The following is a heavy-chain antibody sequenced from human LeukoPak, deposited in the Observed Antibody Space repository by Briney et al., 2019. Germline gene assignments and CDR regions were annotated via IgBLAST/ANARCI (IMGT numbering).Heavy chain of an antibody. CDR3: AKGRGSGSYFGIDS. Sequence: PGGSLRLSCAASGFTFSDYATSWVRQAPGKGLEWVSGISNSGGRTDYADSVKGRFTISRDNSKNTLYLQMNSLRAEDTAVYYCAKGRGSGSYFGIDSWGQGTLVTVSS. CDR2: ISNSGGRT. V-gene: IGHV3-23*01. J-gene: IGHJ5*01. CDR1: GFTFSDYA. D-gene: IGHD3-10*01.